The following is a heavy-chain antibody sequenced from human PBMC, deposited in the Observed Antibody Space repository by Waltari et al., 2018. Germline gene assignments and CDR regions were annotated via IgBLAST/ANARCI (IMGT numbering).Heavy chain of an antibody. D-gene: IGHD3-3*01. V-gene: IGHV4-59*01. CDR2: IYYSGST. CDR1: GGSISSYY. J-gene: IGHJ6*03. Sequence: QVQLQESGPGLVKPSETLSLTCTVSGGSISSYYWSWIRQPPGKGLEWIGYIYYSGSTNHNPSLKSRATISVDTSKNQFSLKLSSVTAADTAVYYCARGLEWLPQGYYYYYMDVWGKGTTVTVSS. CDR3: ARGLEWLPQGYYYYYMDV.